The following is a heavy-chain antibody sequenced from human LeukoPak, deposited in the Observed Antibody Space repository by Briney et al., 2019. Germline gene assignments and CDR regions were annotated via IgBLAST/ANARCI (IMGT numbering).Heavy chain of an antibody. V-gene: IGHV3-7*01. Sequence: GGSLRLSCAASGFTFSSYWMAWVRQAPGKGLEWVANIKQDGSEKYYVESVKGRLTISRDNAKNSLYLQMNRLRAEDTAVYYCARDLSWTAMDYWRQGTLVTVSS. CDR3: ARDLSWTAMDY. J-gene: IGHJ4*02. CDR2: IKQDGSEK. D-gene: IGHD5-18*01. CDR1: GFTFSSYW.